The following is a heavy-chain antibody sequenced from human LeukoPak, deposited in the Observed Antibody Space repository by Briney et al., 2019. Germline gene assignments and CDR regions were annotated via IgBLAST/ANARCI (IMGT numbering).Heavy chain of an antibody. CDR2: IYYSGST. D-gene: IGHD6-13*01. CDR3: ARHRHSSSSPIDY. Sequence: PSETLSLTCTVSGGSISSYYWSWIRQPPGKGLEWIGYIYYSGSTNYNPSLKSRVTISVDTSKNQFSLKLSSVTAADTAVYYCARHRHSSSSPIDYWGQGTLVTVSS. CDR1: GGSISSYY. V-gene: IGHV4-59*08. J-gene: IGHJ4*02.